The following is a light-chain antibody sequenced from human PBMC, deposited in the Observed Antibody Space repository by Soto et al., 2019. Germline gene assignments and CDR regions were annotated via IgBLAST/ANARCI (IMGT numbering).Light chain of an antibody. CDR1: RSNIGAGYD. V-gene: IGLV1-40*01. J-gene: IGLJ3*02. CDR3: QSYDTCVSGARV. Sequence: QPVLTQPPSVSGAPGQRVTISCTGTRSNIGAGYDVHWYQQIPGTAPKLLIYRNHDRPSGVPDRFSGSKSGTSASLTITGLQAEDEADYYCQSYDTCVSGARVFGGGTKLTVL. CDR2: RNH.